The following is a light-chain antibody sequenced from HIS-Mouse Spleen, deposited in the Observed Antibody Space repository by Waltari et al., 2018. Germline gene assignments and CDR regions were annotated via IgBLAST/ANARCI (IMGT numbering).Light chain of an antibody. V-gene: IGKV1D-8*02. Sequence: AIWMTQSPSLLSASTGDRVTISFRMSQGIRSYLAWYQQKPGKAPEILIYAASTLQSGVPSRFSGSGSGTDFTLTISCLQSEDFATYYCQQYYSFPYTFGQGTKLEIK. CDR3: QQYYSFPYT. CDR1: QGIRSY. CDR2: AAS. J-gene: IGKJ2*01.